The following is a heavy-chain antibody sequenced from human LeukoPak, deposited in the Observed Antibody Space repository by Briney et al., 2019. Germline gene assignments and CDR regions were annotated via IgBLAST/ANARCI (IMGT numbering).Heavy chain of an antibody. J-gene: IGHJ4*02. V-gene: IGHV3-21*01. CDR3: ARDSSSYYYDSSGFLDY. CDR1: GFTFSSYS. CDR2: ISSSSSYI. D-gene: IGHD3-22*01. Sequence: KSGGSLRLSCAASGFTFSSYSMNWVRQAPGKGLEWVSSISSSSSYIYYADSVKGRFTISRDNAKNSLYLQMNSLRAEDTAVYYCARDSSSYYYDSSGFLDYWGQGTLVTVSS.